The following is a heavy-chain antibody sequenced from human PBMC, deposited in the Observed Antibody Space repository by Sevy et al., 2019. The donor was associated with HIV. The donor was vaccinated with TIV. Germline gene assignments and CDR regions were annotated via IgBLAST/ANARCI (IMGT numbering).Heavy chain of an antibody. CDR3: AGDRREMVKGADDSFHI. Sequence: RGSLRLSCIASGFTFSRSSMNWVRQAPGKGLEWVSSISSSSNYIYYADSMKGRFTISRDNAKNSLYLQMNSLRAEDTAVYYCAGDRREMVKGADDSFHIWGQGTMVTVSS. CDR2: ISSSSNYI. CDR1: GFTFSRSS. V-gene: IGHV3-21*01. J-gene: IGHJ3*02. D-gene: IGHD3-10*01.